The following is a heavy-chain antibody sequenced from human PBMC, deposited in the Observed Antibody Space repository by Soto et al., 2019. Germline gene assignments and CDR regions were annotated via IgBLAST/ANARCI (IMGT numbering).Heavy chain of an antibody. J-gene: IGHJ6*02. CDR2: INAGNGNT. Sequence: ASVKVSCKASGYTFTNYAMHWVRQAPGQRLEWMGWINAGNGNTRYSQKFQGRVTITRDTSASTVYMELSSLRSEDTAVYYCARDGAGYYESSAMDVWGQGTTVTVSS. CDR3: ARDGAGYYESSAMDV. D-gene: IGHD3-22*01. V-gene: IGHV1-3*01. CDR1: GYTFTNYA.